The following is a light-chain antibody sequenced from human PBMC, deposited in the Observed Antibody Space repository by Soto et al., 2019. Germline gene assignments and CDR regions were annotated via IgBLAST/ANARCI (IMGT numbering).Light chain of an antibody. J-gene: IGKJ1*01. Sequence: TQTRLWLSFTPGQPASISCNSSQSLPQSDGNTYLYWFLQKPGQPPQLLIYAASNRSSGVPDRFSGSGSGTEFTLKISRVEAEDVGVYYCMQSIELPRTFGQGTKVDTK. CDR1: QSLPQSDGNTY. V-gene: IGKV2D-29*01. CDR2: AAS. CDR3: MQSIELPRT.